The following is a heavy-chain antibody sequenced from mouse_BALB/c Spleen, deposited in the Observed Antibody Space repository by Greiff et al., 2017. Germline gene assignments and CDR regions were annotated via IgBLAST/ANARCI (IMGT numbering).Heavy chain of an antibody. J-gene: IGHJ4*01. Sequence: EVKLMESGPGLVKPSQSLSLTCSVTGYSITSGYYWNWIRQFPGNKLEWMGYISYDGSNNYNPSLKNRISITRDTSKNQFFLKLNSVTTEDTATYYCARATTVVATPYYYAMDYWGQGTSVTVSS. CDR1: GYSITSGYY. CDR3: ARATTVVATPYYYAMDY. CDR2: ISYDGSN. D-gene: IGHD1-1*01. V-gene: IGHV3-6*02.